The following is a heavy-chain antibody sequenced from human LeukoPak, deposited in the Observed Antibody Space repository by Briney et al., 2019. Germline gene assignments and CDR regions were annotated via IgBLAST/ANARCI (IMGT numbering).Heavy chain of an antibody. CDR2: IHTSGTT. CDR1: GGSISIGSYY. CDR3: ARDHNSSWDIYYFDY. J-gene: IGHJ4*02. Sequence: PSETLSLTCTVSGGSISIGSYYWSWIRQPAGKGLEWIGRIHTSGTTNYNPSLKSRVTISVDTSKNQFSLKLSSVNAADTAVYYCARDHNSSWDIYYFDYWGQGTLVTVSS. D-gene: IGHD6-13*01. V-gene: IGHV4-61*02.